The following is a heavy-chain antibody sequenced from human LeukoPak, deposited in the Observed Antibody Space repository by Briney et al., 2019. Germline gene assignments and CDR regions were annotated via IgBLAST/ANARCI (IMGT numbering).Heavy chain of an antibody. Sequence: ASVKVSCKASGYTFTSYGISWVRQAPGQGLEWMGWISAYNGNTNYAQKLQGRVTMTTDTSTSTAYMELRSLRSDDTAVYYCARERSAYYDFLDAFDIWGQGTMVTVSS. CDR3: ARERSAYYDFLDAFDI. V-gene: IGHV1-18*01. CDR2: ISAYNGNT. J-gene: IGHJ3*02. CDR1: GYTFTSYG. D-gene: IGHD3-3*01.